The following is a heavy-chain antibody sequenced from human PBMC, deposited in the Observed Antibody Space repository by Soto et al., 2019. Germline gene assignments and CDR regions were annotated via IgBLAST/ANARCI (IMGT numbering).Heavy chain of an antibody. J-gene: IGHJ1*01. CDR1: GGTFSSYT. CDR2: IIPILGIA. Sequence: QVQLVQSGAEVKKPGSSVKVSCKASGGTFSSYTISWVRQAPGQGLEWMGRIIPILGIANYAQKFQGRVTITADKSTSTAYMELSSLRSEDTAVYYCARGLWFGGWAYFQHWGQGTLVTVSS. V-gene: IGHV1-69*02. D-gene: IGHD3-10*01. CDR3: ARGLWFGGWAYFQH.